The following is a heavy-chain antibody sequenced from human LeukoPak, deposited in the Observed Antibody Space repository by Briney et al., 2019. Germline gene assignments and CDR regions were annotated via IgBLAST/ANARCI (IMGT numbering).Heavy chain of an antibody. Sequence: GGSLRLSCVASGFAFSSYWMSWVRQAPGKGLEWVVNIKQDGGEEYYVDSVKGRFTISRDNAKNSLFLQMNSLRVEDTAVYYCARLGGSYYTYWGQGTLVTVSS. J-gene: IGHJ4*02. CDR1: GFAFSSYW. D-gene: IGHD1-26*01. V-gene: IGHV3-7*01. CDR3: ARLGGSYYTY. CDR2: IKQDGGEE.